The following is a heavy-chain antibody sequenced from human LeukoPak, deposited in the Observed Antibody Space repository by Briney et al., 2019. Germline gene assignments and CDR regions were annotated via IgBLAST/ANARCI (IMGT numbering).Heavy chain of an antibody. CDR3: ARGSEYSSSWYGFFPCGMDV. CDR2: ISYDGSNK. V-gene: IGHV3-30-3*01. Sequence: GGSLRLSCAASGFTFSSYAMHWVRQAPGKGLEWVAVISYDGSNKYYADSVKGRFTISRDNSKSTLYLQMNSLRAEDTAVYYCARGSEYSSSWYGFFPCGMDVWGQGTTVTVSS. J-gene: IGHJ6*02. D-gene: IGHD6-13*01. CDR1: GFTFSSYA.